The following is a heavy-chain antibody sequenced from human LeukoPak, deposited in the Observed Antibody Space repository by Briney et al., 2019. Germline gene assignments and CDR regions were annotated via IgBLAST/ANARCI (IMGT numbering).Heavy chain of an antibody. CDR3: ARGGGVVVLDDAFDI. D-gene: IGHD3-10*01. V-gene: IGHV3-48*03. CDR1: GFTFSSYE. J-gene: IGHJ3*02. Sequence: GGSLRLSCAASGFTFSSYEMNWVRQAPGKGLEWVSYISSSGSTIYYADSVKGRFTISRDNAKNSLYLQMNSLRAEDTAVYYCARGGGVVVLDDAFDIWGQGTVVTVSS. CDR2: ISSSGSTI.